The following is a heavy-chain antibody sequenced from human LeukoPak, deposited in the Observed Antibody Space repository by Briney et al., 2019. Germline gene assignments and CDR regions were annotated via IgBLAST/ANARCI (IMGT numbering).Heavy chain of an antibody. V-gene: IGHV1-2*02. CDR3: ARVWNDRRSDYYYYYMDV. CDR2: INPNSGGT. Sequence: GASVKVSCKASGYTFTDYYMHWVRQAPGQGLEWMGWINPNSGGTNYAQKFQGRVTMTRDTSISTAYMELSRLRSEDTAVYYCARVWNDRRSDYYYYYMDVWGKGTTVTVSS. CDR1: GYTFTDYY. D-gene: IGHD1-1*01. J-gene: IGHJ6*03.